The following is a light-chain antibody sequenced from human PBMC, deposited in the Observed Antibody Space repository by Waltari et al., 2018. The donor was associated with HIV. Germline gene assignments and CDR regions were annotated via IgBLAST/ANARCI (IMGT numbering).Light chain of an antibody. CDR3: QQYYTTPRT. CDR1: QSLLYSSNNKNY. Sequence: DIVMTQSPDSLAVSLGETATINCRSSQSLLYSSNNKNYLAWYQHKPGQPPKLLIYWASTRESGVPDRFIGSESGTDFTLTISSLQADDVAVYYCQQYYTTPRTFGQGTKLEIK. J-gene: IGKJ2*01. CDR2: WAS. V-gene: IGKV4-1*01.